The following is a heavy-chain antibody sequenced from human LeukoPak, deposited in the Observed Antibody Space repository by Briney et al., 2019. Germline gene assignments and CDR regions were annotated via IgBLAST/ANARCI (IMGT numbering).Heavy chain of an antibody. D-gene: IGHD3-10*01. J-gene: IGHJ4*02. CDR3: ARQSRDGSKTRGYYFDY. V-gene: IGHV5-51*01. CDR2: IYPADSDT. Sequence: GESLKISCQVSGYIFVNYWIGWVRQMPEKGLESMGIIYPADSDTTYSPSFQGQVTISADKSISTVYLQWSSLKASDTAMYYCARQSRDGSKTRGYYFDYWGQGTLVTVSS. CDR1: GYIFVNYW.